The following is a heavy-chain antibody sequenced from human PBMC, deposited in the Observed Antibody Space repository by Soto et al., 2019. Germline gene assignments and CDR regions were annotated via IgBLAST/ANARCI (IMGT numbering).Heavy chain of an antibody. Sequence: VASVKVSCKASGYTFTSYGISWVRQAPGQGLEWMGWVNPNSGGTNYAQKFQGRVTMTEDTSTDTAYMELSSLRSEDTAVYYCATASGTLQLEGGYYYGMDVWGQGTTVTVSS. D-gene: IGHD1-1*01. CDR3: ATASGTLQLEGGYYYGMDV. CDR2: VNPNSGGT. J-gene: IGHJ6*02. V-gene: IGHV1-18*01. CDR1: GYTFTSYG.